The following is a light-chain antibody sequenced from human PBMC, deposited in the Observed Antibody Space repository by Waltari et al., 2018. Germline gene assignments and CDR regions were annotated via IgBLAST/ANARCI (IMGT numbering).Light chain of an antibody. CDR3: ASYDDSLNGVI. V-gene: IGLV1-44*01. CDR2: RND. CDR1: TSNVGTDA. Sequence: SILTQLPSLSGAPGQGVTLLCSGDTSNVGTDAVSWSQQLPGATPRLLIYRNDQRPSGVPDRFSASKSDASASASLAITGLQPGDEGDYFCASYDDSLNGVIFGGGTKLTVL. J-gene: IGLJ2*01.